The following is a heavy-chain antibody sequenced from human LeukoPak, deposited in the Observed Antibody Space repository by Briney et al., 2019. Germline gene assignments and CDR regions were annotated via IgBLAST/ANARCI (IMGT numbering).Heavy chain of an antibody. CDR1: GFTFSSYG. CDR2: ISYDGSNK. V-gene: IGHV3-30*03. CDR3: VSGYCSSINCPVEDWLGV. Sequence: GRSLRLSCAASGFTFSSYGMHWVRQAPGKGLEWVAVISYDGSNKYYADSVKGRFTISRDNSKNTLYLQMNSLRAEDTAVHYCVSGYCSSINCPVEDWLGVWGKGTTVTVSS. D-gene: IGHD2-2*01. J-gene: IGHJ6*04.